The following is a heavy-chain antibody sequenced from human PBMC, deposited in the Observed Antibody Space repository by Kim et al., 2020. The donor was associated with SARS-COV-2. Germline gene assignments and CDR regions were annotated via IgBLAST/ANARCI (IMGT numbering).Heavy chain of an antibody. D-gene: IGHD3-10*02. V-gene: IGHV4-38-2*02. CDR2: IYHSGST. CDR3: ARDRSTSMFLASYYFGMDV. CDR1: GYSINSGYY. Sequence: SETLSLTCTVSGYSINSGYYWGWIRQPPGKGLEWIGSIYHSGSTYYNPSLKSRVTISVDTSKNQFSLKLTSVTAADTAVYYCARDRSTSMFLASYYFGMDVWGQGTTVTVSS. J-gene: IGHJ6*02.